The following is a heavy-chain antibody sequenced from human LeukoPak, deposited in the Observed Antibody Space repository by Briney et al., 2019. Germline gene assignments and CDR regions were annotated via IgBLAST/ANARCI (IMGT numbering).Heavy chain of an antibody. J-gene: IGHJ3*02. CDR2: IIPIFGTA. V-gene: IGHV1-69*05. CDR1: GGTFSSYA. D-gene: IGHD3-22*01. CDR3: AAWGTVVIKGLDAFDI. Sequence: SVKVSCKASGGTFSSYAISWVRQAPGQGLEWMGGIIPIFGTANYAQKFQGRVTITTDESTSTAYMELSSLRSEDTAVYYCAAWGTVVIKGLDAFDIWGQGTMVTVSS.